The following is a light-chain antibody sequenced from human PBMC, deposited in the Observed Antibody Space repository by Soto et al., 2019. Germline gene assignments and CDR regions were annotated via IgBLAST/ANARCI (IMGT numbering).Light chain of an antibody. J-gene: IGKJ2*01. V-gene: IGKV3-20*01. Sequence: EIVLTQSPGTLTLSLGERATLSCRASQTISIRYIAWYQQKPGQPHSLLIYGGTYRASGIPDRFSGSGCGTAFTLTIIRLEPEDIAVDYCHGHLYGISSTYTFCQGTKLELK. CDR1: QTISIRY. CDR2: GGT. CDR3: HGHLYGISSTYT.